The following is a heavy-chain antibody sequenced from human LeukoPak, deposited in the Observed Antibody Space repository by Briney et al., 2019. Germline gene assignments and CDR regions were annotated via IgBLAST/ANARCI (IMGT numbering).Heavy chain of an antibody. CDR3: ARGLLNYDFWSGPIYYGMDV. D-gene: IGHD3-3*01. CDR1: GGSISSSSYY. V-gene: IGHV4-39*01. J-gene: IGHJ6*02. Sequence: PSETLSLTCTVSGGSISSSSYYWGWIRQPPGKGLEWIGSIYYSGSTYYNPSLKSRVTISVDTSKNQFSLKLSSVTAADTAVYYCARGLLNYDFWSGPIYYGMDVWGQGTTVTVSS. CDR2: IYYSGST.